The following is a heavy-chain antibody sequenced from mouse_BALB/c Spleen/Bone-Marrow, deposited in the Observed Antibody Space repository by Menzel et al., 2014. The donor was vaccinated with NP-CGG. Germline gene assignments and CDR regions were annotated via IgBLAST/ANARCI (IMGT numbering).Heavy chain of an antibody. CDR2: ITSGGSYT. J-gene: IGHJ2*01. CDR3: TRDNGPFDY. CDR1: GFTFSSYT. V-gene: IGHV5-6-4*01. Sequence: EVKLMESGGGLVKPGGSLKLSCAASGFTFSSYTMSWVRQTPEKRLEWVATITSGGSYTYYPDSVKGRFTISRDSAKNTLYLQMSSLKSEDTAMYYCTRDNGPFDYWGQGTTLTVSS. D-gene: IGHD1-2*01.